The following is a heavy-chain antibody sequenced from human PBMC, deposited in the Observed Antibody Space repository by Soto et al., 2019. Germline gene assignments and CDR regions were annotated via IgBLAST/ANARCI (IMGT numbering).Heavy chain of an antibody. J-gene: IGHJ4*02. CDR3: ATLGAPRDI. V-gene: IGHV3-30-3*01. Sequence: GGSLRLSCAASGFTFSSYAMHWVHQAPGKGLEWVAVISYDGSNKYYADSVKGRFTISRDNSKNTLYLQMNSLRAEDTAVYYCATLGAPRDIWGQGTLVTVSS. D-gene: IGHD2-15*01. CDR2: ISYDGSNK. CDR1: GFTFSSYA.